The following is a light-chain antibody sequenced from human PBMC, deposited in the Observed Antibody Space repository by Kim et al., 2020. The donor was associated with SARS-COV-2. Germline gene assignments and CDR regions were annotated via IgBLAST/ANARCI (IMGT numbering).Light chain of an antibody. CDR2: GAS. CDR1: QSISTT. Sequence: EIVMTQSPATLSVSLGERATLSCRASQSISTTLAWYQQKPGQAPRLLIYGASTRAPDIPARFTGTGSEIEFTLTITSLQSEDVGVYYCQQYHGWPPKMFGQGTKVDIK. J-gene: IGKJ1*01. V-gene: IGKV3-15*01. CDR3: QQYHGWPPKM.